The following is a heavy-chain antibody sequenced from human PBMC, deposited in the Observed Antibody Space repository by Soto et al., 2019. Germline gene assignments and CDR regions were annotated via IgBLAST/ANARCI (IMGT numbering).Heavy chain of an antibody. CDR2: IDPSDSYT. D-gene: IGHD3-3*01. CDR1: GYSFTSYW. J-gene: IGHJ4*02. CDR3: ASGMQNYDFWSGYFLL. Sequence: GEPLKISCKGSGYSFTSYWISWVRQMPGKGLEWMGRIDPSDSYTNYSPSFQGHVTISADKSISTAYLQWSSLKASDTAMYYCASGMQNYDFWSGYFLLWGQGTLVTVSS. V-gene: IGHV5-10-1*01.